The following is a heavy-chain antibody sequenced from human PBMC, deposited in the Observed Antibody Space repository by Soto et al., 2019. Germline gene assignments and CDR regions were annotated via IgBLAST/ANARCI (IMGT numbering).Heavy chain of an antibody. J-gene: IGHJ5*02. CDR1: GGSISSSSYY. CDR3: ARHQKVAIFGVAKNWFDP. V-gene: IGHV4-39*01. D-gene: IGHD3-3*01. CDR2: IYYSGST. Sequence: SETLSLTCTVSGGSISSSSYYWGWIRQPPGKGLEWIGSIYYSGSTYYNPSLKSRVTISVDTSKNQLSLKLSSVTAADTAVYYCARHQKVAIFGVAKNWFDPWGQGTLVTVSS.